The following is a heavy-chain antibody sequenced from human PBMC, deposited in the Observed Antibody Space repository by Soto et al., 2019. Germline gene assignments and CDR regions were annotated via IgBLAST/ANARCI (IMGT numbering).Heavy chain of an antibody. CDR3: ARDQVGATPYNWFDP. J-gene: IGHJ5*02. V-gene: IGHV3-30-3*01. CDR1: GFTFSSYA. Sequence: GGSLRLSCASSGFTFSSYAMHWVRQAPGKGLEWVAVISYDGSNKYYADSVKGRFTISRDNSKNTLYLQMNSLRAEDTAVYYCARDQVGATPYNWFDPWGQGTLVTVSS. D-gene: IGHD1-26*01. CDR2: ISYDGSNK.